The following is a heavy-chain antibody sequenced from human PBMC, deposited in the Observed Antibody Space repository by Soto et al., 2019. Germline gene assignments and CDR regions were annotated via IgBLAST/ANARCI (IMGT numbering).Heavy chain of an antibody. D-gene: IGHD5-18*01. CDR2: IIPIFGTS. J-gene: IGHJ6*02. CDR1: GDTFSSSS. Sequence: ASVKVSCKAFGDTFSSSSVSWVRQAPGQGLEWMGGIIPIFGTSTFAQKFQGRVIISADESTSTVYMELTSLRLDDTAVYYCAGEIVDTAMAHTFYYYGLDVWGQGTTVTVSS. CDR3: AGEIVDTAMAHTFYYYGLDV. V-gene: IGHV1-69*13.